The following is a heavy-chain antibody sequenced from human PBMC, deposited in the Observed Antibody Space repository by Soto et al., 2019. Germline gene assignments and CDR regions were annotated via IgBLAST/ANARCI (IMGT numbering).Heavy chain of an antibody. CDR3: ASSSGPGVPAYYSDY. D-gene: IGHD2-2*01. CDR2: INHSGST. Sequence: QVQLQQWGAGLLKPSETLSLTCAVYGGSFSGYYWSWIRQPPGKGLEWIGEINHSGSTNYNPSLKSRVTISVDTSKNQFSLKLSSVTAADTAVYYCASSSGPGVPAYYSDYWGQGTLVTVSS. V-gene: IGHV4-34*01. CDR1: GGSFSGYY. J-gene: IGHJ4*02.